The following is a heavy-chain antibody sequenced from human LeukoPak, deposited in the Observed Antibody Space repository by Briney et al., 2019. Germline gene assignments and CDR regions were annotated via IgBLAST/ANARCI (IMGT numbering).Heavy chain of an antibody. Sequence: GGSLRLSCAASGFTFSSYWMSWVRQAAGKGLEWVANIKQDGSEKYYVDSVKGRFTISRDNAKNSLYLQMNSLRAEDTAVYACARPFVGYCSSTSCEITDWYFDLWGRGTLVTVSS. CDR2: IKQDGSEK. CDR1: GFTFSSYW. CDR3: ARPFVGYCSSTSCEITDWYFDL. J-gene: IGHJ2*01. V-gene: IGHV3-7*01. D-gene: IGHD2-2*01.